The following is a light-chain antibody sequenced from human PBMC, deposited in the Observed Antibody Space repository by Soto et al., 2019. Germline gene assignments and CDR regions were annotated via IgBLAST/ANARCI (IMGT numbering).Light chain of an antibody. CDR3: QQYGSSFTWT. Sequence: EIVLTQSPGTLSLSPGERATLSCRASQSVSSTYLAWYQQKPGQAPRLLIYDASSRATGIPDRFSGSGSGTDFTLTISRLETEDFAVYYSQQYGSSFTWTFGQGTKVEIK. CDR2: DAS. CDR1: QSVSSTY. V-gene: IGKV3-20*01. J-gene: IGKJ1*01.